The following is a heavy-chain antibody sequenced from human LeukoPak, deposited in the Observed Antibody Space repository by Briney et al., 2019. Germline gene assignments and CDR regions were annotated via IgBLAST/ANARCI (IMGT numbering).Heavy chain of an antibody. CDR1: GYSFPSCW. D-gene: IGHD5-18*01. J-gene: IGHJ4*02. Sequence: GESLKISCEGSGYSFPSCWIGWARQMPGKGLEWMAIIFPGNSDTRYSPSFQGQVTISVDKSISTAYLQWGGLKASDSAMYYCVRHNNYALDYWGQGTLVTVSS. V-gene: IGHV5-51*01. CDR3: VRHNNYALDY. CDR2: IFPGNSDT.